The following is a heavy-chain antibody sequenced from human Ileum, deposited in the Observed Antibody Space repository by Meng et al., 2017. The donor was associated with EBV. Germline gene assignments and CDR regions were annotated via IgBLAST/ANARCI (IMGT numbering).Heavy chain of an antibody. CDR1: GFSIRSGVYH. J-gene: IGHJ4*02. CDR2: SGGT. CDR3: AIYAVGGSGQGY. V-gene: IGHV4-30-4*01. D-gene: IGHD1-26*01. Sequence: VQLQGSVPGRVNPYRPLSSTCAVPGFSIRSGVYHWSWIRQPPGKGLEWIGCSGGTYYNPSLKSRLTISVDTSKNQFSLKLDSATAADTAVYYCAIYAVGGSGQGYWGQGTLVTVSS.